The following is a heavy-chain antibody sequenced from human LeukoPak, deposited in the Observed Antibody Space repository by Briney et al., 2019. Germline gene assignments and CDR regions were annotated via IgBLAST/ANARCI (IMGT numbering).Heavy chain of an antibody. Sequence: PSETLSLTCAVYGGSFSGYYWSWLRQPPGKGLEWIGEINHSGSTNYNPSLKSRVTISVDTSKNQFSLKLSSVTAADPAVYYCACLYDVWSSPYYYWGQGTLVTVSS. CDR1: GGSFSGYY. CDR3: ACLYDVWSSPYYY. J-gene: IGHJ4*02. V-gene: IGHV4-34*01. CDR2: INHSGST. D-gene: IGHD3-3*01.